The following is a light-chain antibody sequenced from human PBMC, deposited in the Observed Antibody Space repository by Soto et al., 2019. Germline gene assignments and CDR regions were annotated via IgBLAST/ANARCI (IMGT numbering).Light chain of an antibody. J-gene: IGKJ1*01. V-gene: IGKV3-15*01. CDR1: QSVSSS. Sequence: EIVLAQSPATLSLSPGERATLSCRASQSVSSSSLAWYQQNPGQAPRLLIYDASTRATAIPARFSGSGSETEFTLTISSLQSEDSAVYYCQQYNNWPPWTFGQGTKVDIK. CDR3: QQYNNWPPWT. CDR2: DAS.